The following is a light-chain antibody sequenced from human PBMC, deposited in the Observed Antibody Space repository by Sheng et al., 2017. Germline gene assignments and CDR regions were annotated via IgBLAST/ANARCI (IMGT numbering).Light chain of an antibody. J-gene: IGKJ3*01. CDR2: DAS. V-gene: IGKV3-15*01. CDR3: HQYDDWPPA. Sequence: EIVMTQSPVTLSVSPGERATLSCRASQSVGFHLAWYQQKSGQAPRPLIYDASIRATGVPARFSGSGSGTDFTLTISSLQSEDFAVYYCHQYDDWPPAFGPRDREWISN. CDR1: QSVGFH.